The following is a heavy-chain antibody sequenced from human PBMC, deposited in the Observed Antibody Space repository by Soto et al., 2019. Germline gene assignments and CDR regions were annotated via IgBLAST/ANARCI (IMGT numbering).Heavy chain of an antibody. CDR3: ARVVYCGGDCRYYYYYYGMDV. CDR2: IYYSGST. V-gene: IGHV4-59*01. J-gene: IGHJ6*02. D-gene: IGHD2-21*02. Sequence: QVQLQESGPGLVKPSETLSLTCTVSGGSISSYYWSWIRQPPGKGLEWIGYIYYSGSTKYNPSLKSRVTISVVTSKNQFSLKLSSVTAADTAVYYCARVVYCGGDCRYYYYYYGMDVWGQGTTVTVSS. CDR1: GGSISSYY.